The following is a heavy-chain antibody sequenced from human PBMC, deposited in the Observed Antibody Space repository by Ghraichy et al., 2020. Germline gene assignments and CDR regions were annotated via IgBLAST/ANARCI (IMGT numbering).Heavy chain of an antibody. CDR2: NDGNGGSK. J-gene: IGHJ4*02. V-gene: IGHV3-23*01. Sequence: GGSLRLSCIASGFTFSNHAMTWVRQAPGKGLEWVATNDGNGGSKYDADSVQGRFTISRDNSENTVYLQMNSLRADDTAVYYCARGGDYVWGSYRYTDFDSWGQGILVTVSS. D-gene: IGHD3-16*02. CDR1: GFTFSNHA. CDR3: ARGGDYVWGSYRYTDFDS.